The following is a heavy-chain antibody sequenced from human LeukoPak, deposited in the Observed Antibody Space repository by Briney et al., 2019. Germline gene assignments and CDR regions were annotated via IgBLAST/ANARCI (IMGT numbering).Heavy chain of an antibody. J-gene: IGHJ4*02. CDR1: GFTFSTYA. D-gene: IGHD6-6*01. Sequence: GGSLRLSCTASGFTFSTYAMTGVRQAPGKGLEWVSGINSNGDEIYYADSVRGRFTISRDNSNNALSLQMDSLRAEDTAVYYCANWIGSSSRDFWGRGTLVTVSS. CDR3: ANWIGSSSRDF. V-gene: IGHV3-23*01. CDR2: INSNGDEI.